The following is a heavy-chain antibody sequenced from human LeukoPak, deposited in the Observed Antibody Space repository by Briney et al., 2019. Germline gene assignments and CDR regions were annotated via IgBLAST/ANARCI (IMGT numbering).Heavy chain of an antibody. CDR2: IFYSGST. J-gene: IGHJ4*02. Sequence: KPSETLSLTCTVSIDSISSYYWSWLRQPPGKGLEWVGYIFYSGSTNYNPSLKSRVTISVDTSKNQLSLKLNSVTAADTAVYYCAGSYNWSDDFDYWGPGTLVTVSS. D-gene: IGHD1-1*01. CDR3: AGSYNWSDDFDY. CDR1: IDSISSYY. V-gene: IGHV4-59*01.